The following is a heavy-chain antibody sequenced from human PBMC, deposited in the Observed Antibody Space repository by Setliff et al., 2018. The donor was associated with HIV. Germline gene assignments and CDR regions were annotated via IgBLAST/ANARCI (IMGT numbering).Heavy chain of an antibody. J-gene: IGHJ2*01. CDR3: ARHPGFWSGLWYFDL. CDR1: GGSITSSNYY. D-gene: IGHD3-3*01. Sequence: PSETLCLTCTVSGGSITSSNYYWGCIRQTPGKGLEWIGTIYYSGSTYYNPSLRSRVTISVDTSKNQFSLKLSSVTAADTAIYYCARHPGFWSGLWYFDLWGRGTLVTVSS. V-gene: IGHV4-39*01. CDR2: IYYSGST.